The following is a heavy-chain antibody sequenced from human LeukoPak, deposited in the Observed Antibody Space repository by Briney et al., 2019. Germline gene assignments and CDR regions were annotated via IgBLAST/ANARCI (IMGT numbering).Heavy chain of an antibody. Sequence: PGGSLRLSCAASGFTFSSYWMSWVRQAPGKGLEWVASINKDGSGKYYLDSVRGRFTISRDNAEYSLFLQMNSLRAEDTAVYYCARIFSATDAFDIWGQGTMVTVSS. CDR3: ARIFSATDAFDI. D-gene: IGHD2-15*01. CDR2: INKDGSGK. V-gene: IGHV3-7*01. J-gene: IGHJ3*02. CDR1: GFTFSSYW.